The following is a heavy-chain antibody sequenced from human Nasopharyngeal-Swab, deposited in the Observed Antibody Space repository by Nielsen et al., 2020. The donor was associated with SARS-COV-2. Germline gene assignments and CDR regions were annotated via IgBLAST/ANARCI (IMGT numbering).Heavy chain of an antibody. CDR3: TRDLGRWQLFDP. D-gene: IGHD7-27*01. V-gene: IGHV3-21*01. J-gene: IGHJ5*02. CDR1: GFTFSTYS. CDR2: ISSSSYI. Sequence: GGSLRPSCAASGFTFSTYSMNWVRQAPGKGLEWVSSISSSSYIYYADSVKGRFTISRDNAKNSLYLQMDSLRAEDTAVFYCTRDLGRWQLFDPWGQGTLVTVSS.